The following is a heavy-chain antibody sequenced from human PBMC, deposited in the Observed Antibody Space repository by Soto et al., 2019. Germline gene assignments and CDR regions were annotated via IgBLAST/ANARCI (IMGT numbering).Heavy chain of an antibody. D-gene: IGHD3-10*01. CDR2: INPLDGSR. J-gene: IGHJ4*01. V-gene: IGHV1-46*03. Sequence: ASVKVSCKASGYIFTSYYIHWVRQAPGQGLEWMGWINPLDGSRMFAQSIQGRVTMTRDTSTSTVYMEVSSLRSEDTAVYYCSRVDPGETSPFDHWG. CDR1: GYIFTSYY. CDR3: SRVDPGETSPFDH.